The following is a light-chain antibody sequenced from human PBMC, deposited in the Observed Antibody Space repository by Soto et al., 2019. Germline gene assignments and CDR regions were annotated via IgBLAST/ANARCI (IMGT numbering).Light chain of an antibody. Sequence: EIVLTHSPATLSLSPGERATLSFRSSQSVSSYLAWYQQKPGQAPRLLIYDASNRATGIPARFSGSGSGTDFTLTISSLEPEDFAVYYCQQRSNWPPSITFGQGTRLEIK. J-gene: IGKJ5*01. CDR3: QQRSNWPPSIT. CDR2: DAS. CDR1: QSVSSY. V-gene: IGKV3-11*01.